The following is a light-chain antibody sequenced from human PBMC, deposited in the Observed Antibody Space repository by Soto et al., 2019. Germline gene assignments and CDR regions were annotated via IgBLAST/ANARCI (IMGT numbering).Light chain of an antibody. CDR2: GAS. CDR1: QRVTSN. Sequence: EIVMTQSPATLSVSPGERATFSARASQRVTSNLAWYQQKPAQAPRLRIYGASTRATGTPARFSGSGSGTEFTLTISSLQSGDFAVYYCQQDNNWPPLTFGGGTKVQIK. J-gene: IGKJ4*01. V-gene: IGKV3-15*01. CDR3: QQDNNWPPLT.